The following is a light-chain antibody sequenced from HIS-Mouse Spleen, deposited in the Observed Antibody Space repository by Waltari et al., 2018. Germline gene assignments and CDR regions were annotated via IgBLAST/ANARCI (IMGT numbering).Light chain of an antibody. Sequence: SYELTQPPSVSVSPGQTARITCSGDALPKKYAYWYQQKSGQAPLLVIDEDSKRPPGCPGRFSGASSGKMATLTISGAQVEDEADYCCYSTDSSGNHRVFGGGTKLTVL. CDR2: EDS. CDR1: ALPKKY. J-gene: IGLJ2*01. CDR3: YSTDSSGNHRV. V-gene: IGLV3-10*01.